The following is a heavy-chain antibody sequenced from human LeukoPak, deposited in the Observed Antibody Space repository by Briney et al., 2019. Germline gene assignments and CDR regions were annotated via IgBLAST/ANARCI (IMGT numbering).Heavy chain of an antibody. CDR1: GFTFSSYA. CDR2: ISGSGGST. V-gene: IGHV3-23*01. CDR3: ANPIAVAGYNY. J-gene: IGHJ4*02. Sequence: GGSLRLSCAASGFTFSSYAMSWVRQAPGKGLEWVSAISGSGGSTYYADSVKGRFTISRDNSKNTLCLQMNSLRAEDTAVYYCANPIAVAGYNYWGQGTLVTVSS. D-gene: IGHD6-19*01.